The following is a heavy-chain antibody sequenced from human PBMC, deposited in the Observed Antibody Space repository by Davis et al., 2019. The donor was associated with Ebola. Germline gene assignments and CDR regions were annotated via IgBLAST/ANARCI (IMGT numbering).Heavy chain of an antibody. CDR3: AKERLMGVVVVAATQGMDV. D-gene: IGHD2-15*01. V-gene: IGHV3-23*01. CDR2: ISGSGGST. Sequence: GESLKISCAASGFTVSSNYMSWVRQAPGKGLEWVPAISGSGGSTYYADSVKGRFTVSRDNSKNTLYLHMNSLRAEDTAVYYCAKERLMGVVVVAATQGMDVWGQGTTVTVSS. CDR1: GFTVSSNY. J-gene: IGHJ6*02.